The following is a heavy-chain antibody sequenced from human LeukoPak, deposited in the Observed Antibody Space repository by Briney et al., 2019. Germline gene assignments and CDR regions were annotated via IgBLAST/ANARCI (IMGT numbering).Heavy chain of an antibody. CDR2: NIPIFGTA. D-gene: IGHD5-18*01. J-gene: IGHJ5*02. CDR3: ASGKGGYSYGYRNWFDP. CDR1: GGTFSSYA. V-gene: IGHV1-69*05. Sequence: VASVKVSCKASGGTFSSYAISWVRQAPGQGLEWMGGNIPIFGTANYAQKFQGRVTITTDESTSTAYMELSSLRSEDTAVYYCASGKGGYSYGYRNWFDPWGQGTLDTVSS.